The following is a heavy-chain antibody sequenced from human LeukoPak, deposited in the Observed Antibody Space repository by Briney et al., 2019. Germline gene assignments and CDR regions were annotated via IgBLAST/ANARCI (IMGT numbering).Heavy chain of an antibody. CDR2: INPNSGGT. CDR1: GYTISDYF. J-gene: IGHJ4*02. Sequence: VASVRVSCKASGYTISDYFMHWVRQAPGQGLEWMGWINPNSGGTNSSQKFQDRVTLTRDTSISTAYMELGSLRSDDTAIYYCARAYGSGSSYHPDYWGQGTLVTVSS. D-gene: IGHD3-10*01. CDR3: ARAYGSGSSYHPDY. V-gene: IGHV1-2*02.